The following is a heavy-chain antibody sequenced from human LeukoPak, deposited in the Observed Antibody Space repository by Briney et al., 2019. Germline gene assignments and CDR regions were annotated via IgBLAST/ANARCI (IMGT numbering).Heavy chain of an antibody. CDR1: GGSFSGYY. V-gene: IGHV4-30-4*01. Sequence: SETLSLTCAVYGGSFSGYYWSWIRQPPGKGLEWIGYIYYSGSTYYNPSLKSRVTISVDTSKNQFSLKLSSVTAADTAVYYCATGSYYGMDVWGQGTTVTVSS. CDR3: ATGSYYGMDV. CDR2: IYYSGST. J-gene: IGHJ6*02. D-gene: IGHD3-10*01.